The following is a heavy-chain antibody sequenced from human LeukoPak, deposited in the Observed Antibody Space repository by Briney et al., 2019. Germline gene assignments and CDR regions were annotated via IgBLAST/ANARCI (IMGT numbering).Heavy chain of an antibody. D-gene: IGHD3-10*01. J-gene: IGHJ4*02. Sequence: GGSLRLSCAASGFTVSSNYMSWVRQAPGKGLEWVSVIYSGGSTYYADSVKGRFTISRDNSKNTLYLQMNSLRAEDTAVYYCARDPPGGASFDYWGQGTLVTVSS. CDR2: IYSGGST. CDR1: GFTVSSNY. V-gene: IGHV3-66*02. CDR3: ARDPPGGASFDY.